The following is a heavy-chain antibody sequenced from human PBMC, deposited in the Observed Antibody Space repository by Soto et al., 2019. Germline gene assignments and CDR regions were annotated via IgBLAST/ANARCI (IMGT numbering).Heavy chain of an antibody. CDR2: ISGSGGST. CDR1: GFTFSSYA. D-gene: IGHD3-22*01. CDR3: ATPGLMLMNYSYDSSGYYDFDY. J-gene: IGHJ4*01. V-gene: IGHV3-23*01. Sequence: EVQLLESGGGLVQPGGSLRLSCAASGFTFSSYAMSWVRQAPGTGLEWVSAISGSGGSTYYADSVKSRFSTSRDTSKYTLYLRMNGLGAEDTAVYYCATPGLMLMNYSYDSSGYYDFDYWGHGTMVAVSS.